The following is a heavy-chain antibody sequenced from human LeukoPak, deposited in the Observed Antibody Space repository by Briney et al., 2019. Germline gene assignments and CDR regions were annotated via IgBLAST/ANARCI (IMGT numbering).Heavy chain of an antibody. J-gene: IGHJ3*02. CDR1: GFTFRSFA. V-gene: IGHV3-23*01. CDR3: AKDREYSYVYDAFDI. Sequence: GGSLRLSCAASGFTFRSFALSWVRQAPGKGLEWVSDMSGSGGSTYSADSVKGRFTISRDNSRNTLYLQMNTLRAEDTAVYYCAKDREYSYVYDAFDIWGQGTLVTVSS. D-gene: IGHD3-16*01. CDR2: MSGSGGST.